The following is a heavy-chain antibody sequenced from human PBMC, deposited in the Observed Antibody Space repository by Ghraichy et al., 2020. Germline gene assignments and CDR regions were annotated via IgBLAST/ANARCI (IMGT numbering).Heavy chain of an antibody. J-gene: IGHJ3*02. D-gene: IGHD5-24*01. CDR1: GFTFDDYA. Sequence: GGSLRLSCAASGFTFDDYAMHWVRQAPGKGLEWVSGISWNSGSIGYADSVKGRFTISRDNAKNSLYLQMNSLRAEDTALYYCAKDRRDGYNYLIAAFDIWGQGTMVTVSS. CDR3: AKDRRDGYNYLIAAFDI. V-gene: IGHV3-9*01. CDR2: ISWNSGSI.